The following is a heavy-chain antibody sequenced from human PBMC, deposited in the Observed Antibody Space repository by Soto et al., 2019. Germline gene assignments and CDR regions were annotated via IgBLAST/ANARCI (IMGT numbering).Heavy chain of an antibody. D-gene: IGHD7-27*01. V-gene: IGHV4-59*01. CDR1: CGSIIPYY. CDR2: IYYTEST. CDR3: ARDRGSNWGLNDAFDI. J-gene: IGHJ3*02. Sequence: PSETLSLTCTVSCGSIIPYYCNWIRQPPGKGLEWIGYIYYTESTNYSPSLKSRVTMSVDTSKNQFSLKLKSVTAADTAVYYCARDRGSNWGLNDAFDIWGQGTVVTVSS.